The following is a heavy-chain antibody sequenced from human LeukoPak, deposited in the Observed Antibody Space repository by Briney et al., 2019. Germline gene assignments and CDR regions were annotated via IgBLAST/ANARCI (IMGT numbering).Heavy chain of an antibody. J-gene: IGHJ4*02. CDR1: GFTFDDYA. D-gene: IGHD3-16*01. CDR3: ARGAYQFEY. CDR2: IRKQAYGGTT. Sequence: GRSLRLSCTASGFTFDDYAMSWFRQAPGKGLEWVGLIRKQAYGGTTEYAASVKGRFIISRDDSKSIAYLQMNSLKTEDTALYYCARGAYQFEYRGQGILATVSS. V-gene: IGHV3-49*03.